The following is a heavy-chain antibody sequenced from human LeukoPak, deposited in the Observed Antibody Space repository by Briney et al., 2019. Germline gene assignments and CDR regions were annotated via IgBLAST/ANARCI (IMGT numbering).Heavy chain of an antibody. Sequence: GGSLRLSCAASGLTFSSDAMHWVRQAPGKGLEWVAVISYDGSNKYYADSVKGRFTISRDNSKNTLYLQMNSLRAEDTAVYYCARDRDYGDYFDYWGQGTLVTVSS. D-gene: IGHD4-17*01. V-gene: IGHV3-30-3*01. CDR2: ISYDGSNK. CDR1: GLTFSSDA. CDR3: ARDRDYGDYFDY. J-gene: IGHJ4*02.